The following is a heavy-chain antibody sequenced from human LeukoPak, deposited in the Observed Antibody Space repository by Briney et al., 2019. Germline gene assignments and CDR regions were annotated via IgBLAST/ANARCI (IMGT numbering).Heavy chain of an antibody. D-gene: IGHD3-10*01. CDR2: ISHDGSYE. J-gene: IGHJ4*02. CDR3: AKDGLWFGDLTYFDY. V-gene: IGHV3-30*18. CDR1: GFTFSSFG. Sequence: PGGSLRLSCAGSGFTFSSFGMHWVRQAPGKGLEWVAVISHDGSYEYYADSMKGRFTISRDISKNTLYLQMNSLRAEDTAVYYCAKDGLWFGDLTYFDYWGQGVLVTVSS.